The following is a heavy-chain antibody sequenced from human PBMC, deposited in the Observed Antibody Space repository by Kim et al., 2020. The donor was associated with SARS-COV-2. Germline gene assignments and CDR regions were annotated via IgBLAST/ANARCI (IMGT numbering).Heavy chain of an antibody. J-gene: IGHJ4*02. CDR3: ARGSDRVDY. Sequence: SETLSLTCTVSVVSISSYYWSWIRQPPGKGLEWIGYIYYSGSTNYNPSLKSRVTISVDTSKNQFSLKLSSVTAADTAVYYCARGSDRVDYWGQGTLVTVSS. D-gene: IGHD2-15*01. CDR2: IYYSGST. V-gene: IGHV4-59*01. CDR1: VVSISSYY.